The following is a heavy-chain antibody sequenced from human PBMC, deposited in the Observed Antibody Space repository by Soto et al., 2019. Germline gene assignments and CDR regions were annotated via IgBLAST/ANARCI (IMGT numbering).Heavy chain of an antibody. CDR3: ARELRSVGQKGSYYHYYGMDV. D-gene: IGHD4-17*01. J-gene: IGHJ6*02. CDR2: ISAYNGNT. Sequence: GASVKVSCKASCYTFTSYGISWVRQAPGQGLEWMGWISAYNGNTNYAQKLQGRVTMTTDTSTSTAYMELRSLRSDDTAVYYCARELRSVGQKGSYYHYYGMDVWGQGTTVTVSS. CDR1: CYTFTSYG. V-gene: IGHV1-18*01.